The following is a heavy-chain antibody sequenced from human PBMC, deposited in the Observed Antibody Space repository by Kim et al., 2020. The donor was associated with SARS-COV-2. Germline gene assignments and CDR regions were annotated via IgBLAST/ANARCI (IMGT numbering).Heavy chain of an antibody. D-gene: IGHD3-22*01. CDR2: IYPGDSDT. CDR1: GYSFISYW. Sequence: GESLKISCKGSGYSFISYWIGWVRQMPGKGLEWMGIIYPGDSDTRYSPSFQGQVTISADKSISTAYLQWSSLKATDTAMYYCARHYYYDRRGMDVWGQGTTVTVSS. J-gene: IGHJ6*02. CDR3: ARHYYYDRRGMDV. V-gene: IGHV5-51*01.